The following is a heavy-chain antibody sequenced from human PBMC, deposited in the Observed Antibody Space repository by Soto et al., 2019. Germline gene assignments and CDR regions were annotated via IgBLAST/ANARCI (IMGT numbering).Heavy chain of an antibody. Sequence: QVQLQESGPGLVKPSEILSLTCSVSGASITSAYWNWIRQPPGKGLEWVGYIYYIGSTNYNPSLKSRVTMSLDTSNNQLSLDLRFVTAADTAVYYCARGKNWFDRWGQGSLVTVSS. J-gene: IGHJ5*02. CDR3: ARGKNWFDR. V-gene: IGHV4-59*08. CDR2: IYYIGST. CDR1: GASITSAY.